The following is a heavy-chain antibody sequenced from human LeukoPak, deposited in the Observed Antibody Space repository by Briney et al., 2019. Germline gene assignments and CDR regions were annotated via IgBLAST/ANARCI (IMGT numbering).Heavy chain of an antibody. J-gene: IGHJ4*02. CDR3: AREAGDCSSTSCYTEXTKFDY. V-gene: IGHV1-46*01. CDR2: INPSGGST. Sequence: ASVKVSCKASGYTFTSYYMHWVRQAPGQGLEWMGIINPSGGSTSYAQKFQGRVTMTRDTSTSTVYMELSSLRSEDTAVYYCAREAGDCSSTSCYTEXTKFDYWGQGXLXTXSS. CDR1: GYTFTSYY. D-gene: IGHD2-2*02.